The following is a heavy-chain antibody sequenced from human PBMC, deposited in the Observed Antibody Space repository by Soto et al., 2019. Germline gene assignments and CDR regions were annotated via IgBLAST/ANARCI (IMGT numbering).Heavy chain of an antibody. Sequence: PGGSLRLSCAASGFTFRTYSMNWVRQAPGKGLEWVSYISSSSGTIHYADSVKGRFTISRDNAKNTLYLQMNSLRDEDTAEYYCAGGGGYNYFCIEHWGRGALVTVSS. V-gene: IGHV3-48*02. J-gene: IGHJ1*01. CDR2: ISSSSGTI. CDR1: GFTFRTYS. CDR3: AGGGGYNYFCIEH. D-gene: IGHD5-12*01.